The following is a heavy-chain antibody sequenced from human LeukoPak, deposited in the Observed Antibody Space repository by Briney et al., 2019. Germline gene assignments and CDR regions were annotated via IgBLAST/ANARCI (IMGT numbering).Heavy chain of an antibody. J-gene: IGHJ4*02. CDR2: INSKSSYI. CDR3: ARIAPPGGRDY. D-gene: IGHD6-13*01. CDR1: GFIFSSYS. Sequence: GGSLRLSCAASGFIFSSYSMNWVRHAPGKGREWVSSINSKSSYIYYTHSVRGRFTISRENAKDSLYLQMNSLRAEDTAVYYCARIAPPGGRDYWGQGPLVTVSS. V-gene: IGHV3-21*01.